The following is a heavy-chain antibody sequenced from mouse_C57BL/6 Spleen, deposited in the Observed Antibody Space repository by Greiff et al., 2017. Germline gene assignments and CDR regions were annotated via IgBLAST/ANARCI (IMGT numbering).Heavy chain of an antibody. D-gene: IGHD1-1*01. V-gene: IGHV7-3*01. Sequence: EVQRVESGGGLVQPGGSLSLSCAASGFTFTDYYMSWVRQPPGKALEWFGFIRNKANGYTTEYSPSVKGRFTISRDKSQSILYLQMNALRAKDSATYYCARLVANWYFDVWGTGTTVTVSS. CDR2: IRNKANGYTT. J-gene: IGHJ1*03. CDR3: ARLVANWYFDV. CDR1: GFTFTDYY.